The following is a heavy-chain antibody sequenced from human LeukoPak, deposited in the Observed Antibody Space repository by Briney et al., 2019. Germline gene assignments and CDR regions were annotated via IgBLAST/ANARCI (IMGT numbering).Heavy chain of an antibody. CDR1: GFTFSNYA. D-gene: IGHD6-19*01. CDR2: ISSSGGST. J-gene: IGHJ4*02. V-gene: IGHV3-64*01. Sequence: GGSLRLSCAASGFTFSNYAMTWVRQAPGKGLEYVSAISSSGGSTFYANSVKGRFTISRDNLKNTLYLQMGSLRAEDMALYYCVRRAPGFSSGWLDYWGQGTLVTVSS. CDR3: VRRAPGFSSGWLDY.